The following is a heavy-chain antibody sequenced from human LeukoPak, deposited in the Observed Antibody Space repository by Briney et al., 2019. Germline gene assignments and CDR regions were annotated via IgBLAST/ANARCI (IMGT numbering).Heavy chain of an antibody. D-gene: IGHD3-22*01. V-gene: IGHV3-21*01. CDR1: GFTFSSYT. CDR3: ARAYFSDSSGYYFAKVEFDS. Sequence: KTGGSLRLSCAASGFTFSSYTMNWVRQAPGKGLEWLSSISSSSNYIYYADSVKGRFTISRDNAKKSLYLQMNSLRAEDTAVYYCARAYFSDSSGYYFAKVEFDSWGQGTLVTVSS. J-gene: IGHJ4*02. CDR2: ISSSSNYI.